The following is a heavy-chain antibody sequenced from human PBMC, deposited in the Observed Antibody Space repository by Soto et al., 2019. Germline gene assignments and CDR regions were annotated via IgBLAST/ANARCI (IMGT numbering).Heavy chain of an antibody. CDR2: ISGSGAIT. J-gene: IGHJ4*02. CDR1: GFTFKNYD. V-gene: IGHV3-23*01. D-gene: IGHD3-10*01. Sequence: EVLLLESGGGLVQPAGSLRLSCVASGFTFKNYDMRWVRQAPGKGLEWVSGISGSGAITYYADSVRGRFTISRDNSKNTLYLQLNSLRAEGTAIYYCAKDRQFRSYYESAGHYNNWGQGTLVTVSS. CDR3: AKDRQFRSYYESAGHYNN.